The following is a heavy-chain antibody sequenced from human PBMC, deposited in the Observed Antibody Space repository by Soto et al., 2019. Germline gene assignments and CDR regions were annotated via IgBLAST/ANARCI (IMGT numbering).Heavy chain of an antibody. CDR3: ARENSGSYHRHFDY. J-gene: IGHJ4*01. V-gene: IGHV1-18*01. D-gene: IGHD1-26*01. Sequence: ASVKVSCTASGYTLPNFGLSWVRQAPGQGLEWMGCISAYNANTNYAQKFQDRVTMTTDTSTSTAFMELRGLRSDDTAVYYCARENSGSYHRHFDYWGQGTLVTVSS. CDR1: GYTLPNFG. CDR2: ISAYNANT.